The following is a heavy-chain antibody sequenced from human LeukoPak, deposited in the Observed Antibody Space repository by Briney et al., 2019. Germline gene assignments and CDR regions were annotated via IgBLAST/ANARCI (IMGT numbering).Heavy chain of an antibody. CDR3: ARGGYSYDNWFDP. CDR2: IYYSGST. CDR1: GGSISSYY. V-gene: IGHV4-59*01. J-gene: IGHJ5*02. D-gene: IGHD5-18*01. Sequence: SETLSLTCTVSGGSISSYYWSWIPQPPGKGLEWIGYIYYSGSTNYNPSLKSRVTISVDTSKNQFSLKLSSVTAADTAVYYCARGGYSYDNWFDPWGQGTLVTVSS.